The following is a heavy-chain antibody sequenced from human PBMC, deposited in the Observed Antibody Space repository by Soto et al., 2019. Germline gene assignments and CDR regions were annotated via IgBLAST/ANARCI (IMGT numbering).Heavy chain of an antibody. D-gene: IGHD5-12*01. CDR1: GDSVSSNSAA. CDR3: ARASGYDQTNYYYYYYMDV. CDR2: TYYRSKWYN. V-gene: IGHV6-1*01. Sequence: SQTLSLTCAISGDSVSSNSAAWNWIRQSPSRGLEWLGRTYYRSKWYNDYAVSVKSRITINPDTSKNQFSLQLNSVTPEDTAVYYCARASGYDQTNYYYYYYMDVWGKGTTVTVSS. J-gene: IGHJ6*03.